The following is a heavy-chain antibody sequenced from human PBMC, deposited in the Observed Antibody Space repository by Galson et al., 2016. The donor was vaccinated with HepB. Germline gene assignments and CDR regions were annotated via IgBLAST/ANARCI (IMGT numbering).Heavy chain of an antibody. CDR1: GFTFSDYY. CDR2: ISSSSHHT. Sequence: SLRLSCAASGFTFSDYYMSWIRQAPGKGLEWLSYISSSSHHTDYADSAKGRFTISRDNAKNSLHLQMNNLRVEDTAVYYCARAVPDIYASGGYPDYWGQGTLVTVSS. J-gene: IGHJ4*02. V-gene: IGHV3-11*05. CDR3: ARAVPDIYASGGYPDY. D-gene: IGHD3-10*01.